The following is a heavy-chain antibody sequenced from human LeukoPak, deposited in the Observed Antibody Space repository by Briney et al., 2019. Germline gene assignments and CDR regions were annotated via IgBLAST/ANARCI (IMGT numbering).Heavy chain of an antibody. CDR3: ARGTTHDYVWGSYRPPDDGDFDY. D-gene: IGHD3-16*02. V-gene: IGHV1-18*01. CDR2: ISAYNGNT. CDR1: GYTFTSYG. J-gene: IGHJ4*02. Sequence: ASVKVSCKASGYTFTSYGISWVRQAPGQGLEWMGWISAYNGNTNYAQKLQGRVTMTTDTSTSTAYMELRSLRSDDTAVYYCARGTTHDYVWGSYRPPDDGDFDYWGQGTLVTVSS.